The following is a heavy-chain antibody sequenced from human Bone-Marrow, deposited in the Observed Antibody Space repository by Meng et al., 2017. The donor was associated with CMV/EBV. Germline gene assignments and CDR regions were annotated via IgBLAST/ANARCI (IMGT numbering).Heavy chain of an antibody. J-gene: IGHJ5*02. Sequence: GESLKISCAASGFTVSSNYMSWVRQAPGKGLEWVSVIYSGGSTYYADSVKGRFTISRDNSKNTLYLQMNSLRAEDTAVYYCAKDPLEYTSASRGGWFDPWGRGTLVTVSS. CDR2: IYSGGST. CDR3: AKDPLEYTSASRGGWFDP. CDR1: GFTVSSNY. D-gene: IGHD6-25*01. V-gene: IGHV3-66*02.